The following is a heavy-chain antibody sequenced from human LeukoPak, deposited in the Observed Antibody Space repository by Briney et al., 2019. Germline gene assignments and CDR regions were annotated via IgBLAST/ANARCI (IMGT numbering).Heavy chain of an antibody. J-gene: IGHJ6*03. D-gene: IGHD4-17*01. CDR2: MNPNSGNT. CDR3: ARAPDGDYADYYYMDV. Sequence: GASVKVSCKASGYTFTSYDINWVRQATGQGLEWMGWMNPNSGNTGYAQKFQGRVTITRNTSISTAYMELSSLRSEDTAVYYCARAPDGDYADYYYMDVWGKGTTVTVSS. V-gene: IGHV1-8*03. CDR1: GYTFTSYD.